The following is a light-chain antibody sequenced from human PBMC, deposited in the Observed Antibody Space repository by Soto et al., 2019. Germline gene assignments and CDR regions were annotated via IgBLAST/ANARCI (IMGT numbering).Light chain of an antibody. J-gene: IGLJ2*01. Sequence: QSALTQPASVSGSPGQSITISCTGTSSDVGGYNYVSWYQQHPGKAPKLMIYDVSNRPSGVSNRFSGSKSVNTASLTISGLQAEDEADYYCSSYTSSSTVVFGGGPKVTVL. V-gene: IGLV2-14*01. CDR1: SSDVGGYNY. CDR3: SSYTSSSTVV. CDR2: DVS.